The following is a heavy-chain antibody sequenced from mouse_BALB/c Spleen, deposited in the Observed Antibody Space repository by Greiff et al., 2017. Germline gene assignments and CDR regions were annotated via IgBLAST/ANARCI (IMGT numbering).Heavy chain of an antibody. CDR3: ATLLWYYAMDY. J-gene: IGHJ4*01. CDR2: IDTSDSYT. CDR1: GYTFTDYW. Sequence: QVQLQQSGAELVMPGASVKMSCKASGYTFTDYWMHWVKQRPGQGLEWIGAIDTSDSYTSYNQKFKGKATLTVDESSSTAYMQLSSLTSEDSAVYYCATLLWYYAMDYWGQGTSVTVSS. V-gene: IGHV1-69*01. D-gene: IGHD1-1*02.